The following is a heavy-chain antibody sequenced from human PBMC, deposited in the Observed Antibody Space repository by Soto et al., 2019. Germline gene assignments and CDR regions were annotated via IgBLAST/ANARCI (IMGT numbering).Heavy chain of an antibody. CDR1: GGSISSKSFY. CDR3: ARRNRMAPAGKFYYYGMDV. V-gene: IGHV4-39*01. Sequence: QLQLQESGPGLVKPSETLSLSCTVSGGSISSKSFYWGWIRQPPGKGLEWIGSIDYSGNTYYNASLESRVTISVDTSKNQLSLRLTSVTAADTGVYYCARRNRMAPAGKFYYYGMDVWGQGTTVIVSS. J-gene: IGHJ6*02. CDR2: IDYSGNT. D-gene: IGHD6-13*01.